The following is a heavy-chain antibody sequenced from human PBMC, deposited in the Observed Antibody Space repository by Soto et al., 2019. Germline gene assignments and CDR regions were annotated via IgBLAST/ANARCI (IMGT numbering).Heavy chain of an antibody. D-gene: IGHD1-1*01. Sequence: QVHLVQSGAEVKKPGASVKVSYKGSGYIFTTYGITWVRQAPGQGLEWMGWISPHNGNTNYAQKLQGRVTVTRDTSTSTAYMELRNLRSDDTAVYYCARGRYGDYWGQGALVTVSS. CDR3: ARGRYGDY. CDR2: ISPHNGNT. V-gene: IGHV1-18*01. CDR1: GYIFTTYG. J-gene: IGHJ4*02.